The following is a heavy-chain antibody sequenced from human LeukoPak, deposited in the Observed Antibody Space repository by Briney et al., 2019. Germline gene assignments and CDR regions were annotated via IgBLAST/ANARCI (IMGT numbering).Heavy chain of an antibody. D-gene: IGHD6-19*01. J-gene: IGHJ6*02. V-gene: IGHV4-59*01. CDR3: ARTAVAAPVYYYYGMDV. CDR1: GGSISSYY. Sequence: SETLSLTCTVSGGSISSYYWSWIRQPPGKGLEWIGYIYYSGSTNYNPSLKSRVTISVDTSKNQFSLKLSSVTAADTAVYYCARTAVAAPVYYYYGMDVWGQGTTATVSS. CDR2: IYYSGST.